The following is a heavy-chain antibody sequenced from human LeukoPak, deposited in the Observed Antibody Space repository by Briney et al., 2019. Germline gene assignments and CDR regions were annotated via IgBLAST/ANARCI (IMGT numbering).Heavy chain of an antibody. CDR3: TTGIYSGSYPNDY. D-gene: IGHD1-26*01. Sequence: PGGSLGLSCAASGFTFSNAWMSWVRQATGKGLEWVGRIKSKTDGGTTDYAAPVKGRFTISRDDSKNTLYLQMNSLKTEDTAVYYCTTGIYSGSYPNDYWGQGTLVTVSS. CDR1: GFTFSNAW. CDR2: IKSKTDGGTT. V-gene: IGHV3-15*01. J-gene: IGHJ4*02.